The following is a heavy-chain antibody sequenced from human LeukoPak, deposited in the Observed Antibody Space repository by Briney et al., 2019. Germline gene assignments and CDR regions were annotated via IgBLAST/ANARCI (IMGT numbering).Heavy chain of an antibody. Sequence: TGGSLRLSCATFGFAFNTYGMHWVRQAPGKGLEWVAFVSLDGGTQNYADSVKGRFTISRDNAKNSLYLQMNSLRAEDTAVYYCARPYEYSSSSIWFDPWGQGTLVTVSS. CDR3: ARPYEYSSSSIWFDP. CDR1: GFAFNTYG. V-gene: IGHV3-30*12. CDR2: VSLDGGTQ. D-gene: IGHD6-6*01. J-gene: IGHJ5*02.